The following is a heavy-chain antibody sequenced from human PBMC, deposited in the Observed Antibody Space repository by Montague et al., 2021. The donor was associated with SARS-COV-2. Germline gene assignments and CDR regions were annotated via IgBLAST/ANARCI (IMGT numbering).Heavy chain of an antibody. Sequence: SLSLSCSASGFTFSSYALHWVRQAPGKGPEWVAVISYNGRNTQYGDSVKGRATISRDNSKNTLYLQVNSLRTDGTAVYYCAREPKPVGYSYGYTFFEYWGQGSLVTVSS. V-gene: IGHV3-30*03. J-gene: IGHJ4*02. CDR2: ISYNGRNT. CDR3: AREPKPVGYSYGYTFFEY. CDR1: GFTFSSYA. D-gene: IGHD5-18*01.